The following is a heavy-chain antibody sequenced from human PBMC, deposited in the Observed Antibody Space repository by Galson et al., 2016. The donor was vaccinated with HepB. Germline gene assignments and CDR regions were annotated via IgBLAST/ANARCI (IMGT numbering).Heavy chain of an antibody. V-gene: IGHV6-1*01. CDR1: GDSVSSNSAT. Sequence: CAISGDSVSSNSATWNWIRQSPSRGLEWLGRTYYRSKWYNDYAVSVKSRITINPDTSKNHFSLQLNSVTPEDTAVYFCARGASGEGANYYYYGMDVWGQGTTVTVSS. D-gene: IGHD2-15*01. CDR2: TYYRSKWYN. CDR3: ARGASGEGANYYYYGMDV. J-gene: IGHJ6*02.